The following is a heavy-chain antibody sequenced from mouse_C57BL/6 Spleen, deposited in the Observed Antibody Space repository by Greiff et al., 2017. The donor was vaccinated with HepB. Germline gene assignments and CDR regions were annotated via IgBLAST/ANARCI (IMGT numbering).Heavy chain of an antibody. D-gene: IGHD1-1*01. CDR1: GYTFTSYW. Sequence: QVQLQQPGAELVKPGASVKLSCKASGYTFTSYWMHWVKQRPGQGLEWIGKIHPNSGSTNYNEKFKSKATLTVDKSSSTAYMQLSSLTSEDSAVYYWARWGTTVVDYAMDYWGQGTSVTVSS. CDR2: IHPNSGST. CDR3: ARWGTTVVDYAMDY. J-gene: IGHJ4*01. V-gene: IGHV1-64*01.